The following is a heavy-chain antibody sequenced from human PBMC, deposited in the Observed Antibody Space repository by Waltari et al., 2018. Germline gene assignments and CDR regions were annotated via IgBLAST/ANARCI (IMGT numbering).Heavy chain of an antibody. V-gene: IGHV3-21*01. CDR3: AVKAGMDV. Sequence: EVQLVESGGGLVKPGGSLGLSCAASGFTFSSHTMSWVRQAPGKGLEWVSSISSYSDNIYYADSVKGRFTIARDNAKKSLYLQMNSLRAEDTAVYYCAVKAGMDVWGQGTTVTVSS. J-gene: IGHJ6*02. CDR1: GFTFSSHT. CDR2: ISSYSDNI. D-gene: IGHD6-25*01.